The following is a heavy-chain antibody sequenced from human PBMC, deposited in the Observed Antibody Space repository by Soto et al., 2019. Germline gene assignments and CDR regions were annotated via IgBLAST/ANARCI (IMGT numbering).Heavy chain of an antibody. Sequence: SLRLSCAASGFTFSSYAMHWVRQAPGKGLEWVAVISYDGSNKYYADSVKGRFTISRDNSKNTLYLQMNSLRAEDTAVYYCARMYCSGGSCYGYYYGMDVWGQGTTVTSP. CDR2: ISYDGSNK. D-gene: IGHD2-15*01. V-gene: IGHV3-30-3*01. CDR3: ARMYCSGGSCYGYYYGMDV. CDR1: GFTFSSYA. J-gene: IGHJ6*02.